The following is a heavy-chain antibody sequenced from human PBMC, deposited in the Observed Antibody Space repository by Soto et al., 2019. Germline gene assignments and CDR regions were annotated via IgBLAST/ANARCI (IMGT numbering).Heavy chain of an antibody. Sequence: SETLSLTCTVSGGSINSGGHSWGWIRQCPGKGLEWIGNSYHSGSTSYNPSLHSRVTISLDPSKTQFSLTLSSVTAADTAVYFCARHRYCDWFYDLWGRGTLVTVSS. J-gene: IGHJ5*02. V-gene: IGHV4-39*07. CDR2: SYHSGST. CDR1: GGSINSGGHS. CDR3: ARHRYCDWFYDL. D-gene: IGHD3-9*01.